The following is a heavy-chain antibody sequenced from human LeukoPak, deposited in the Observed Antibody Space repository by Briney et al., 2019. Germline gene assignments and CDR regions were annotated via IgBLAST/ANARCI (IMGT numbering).Heavy chain of an antibody. Sequence: SETLSLTCTVSGGSISSSTYYWGWIRQPPGKGLEWIGSISYSGSSYYNPSLRSRVTISVDTSKNQFSLKVSSVTAADTAVYYCARLFYDFWSGHYYYYMDVWGKGTTVTVSS. CDR3: ARLFYDFWSGHYYYYMDV. V-gene: IGHV4-39*01. CDR1: GGSISSSTYY. CDR2: ISYSGSS. J-gene: IGHJ6*03. D-gene: IGHD3-3*01.